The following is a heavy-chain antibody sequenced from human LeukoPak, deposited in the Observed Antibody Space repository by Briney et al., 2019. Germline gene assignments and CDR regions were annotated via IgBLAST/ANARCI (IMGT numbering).Heavy chain of an antibody. D-gene: IGHD3-22*01. Sequence: ASVKVSSRTSGYTFTTYVMHWVRQAPVQRLEWMGWINAGNGNTKYSQKFQGRVTITRDTSASTAYMELSSLRSEDTAVYYCARDRGYYDSSGYYDYYFDYWGQGTLVTVSS. CDR3: ARDRGYYDSSGYYDYYFDY. J-gene: IGHJ4*02. CDR1: GYTFTTYV. V-gene: IGHV1-3*01. CDR2: INAGNGNT.